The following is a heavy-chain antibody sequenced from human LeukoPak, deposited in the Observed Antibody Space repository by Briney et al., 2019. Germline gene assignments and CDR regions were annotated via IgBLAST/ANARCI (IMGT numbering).Heavy chain of an antibody. J-gene: IGHJ4*02. CDR1: GYTFTSYD. V-gene: IGHV1-8*01. D-gene: IGHD3-16*01. CDR3: ARGGEGLYYFDY. CDR2: MNPNSDNT. Sequence: ASVKVSCKASGYTFTSYDINWVRQATGQGLEWMGWMNPNSDNTGYAQKFQGRVTMTRNTSISTAYMELSSLRSEDTAVYYCARGGEGLYYFDYWGQGTLVTVSS.